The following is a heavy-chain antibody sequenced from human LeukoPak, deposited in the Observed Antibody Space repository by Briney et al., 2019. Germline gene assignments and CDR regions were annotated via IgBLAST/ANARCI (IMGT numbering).Heavy chain of an antibody. J-gene: IGHJ4*02. D-gene: IGHD2-2*02. Sequence: GGSLRLSCAASGFTLSTYWMSWVRQAPGKGLEWVANIKPDGSDKYYVDSVKGRFTLFRDTAKNSLYLQMNNLRAEDTAVYYCARARYCSSYSCYKDYWGQGTLVTVSS. CDR1: GFTLSTYW. CDR3: ARARYCSSYSCYKDY. V-gene: IGHV3-7*01. CDR2: IKPDGSDK.